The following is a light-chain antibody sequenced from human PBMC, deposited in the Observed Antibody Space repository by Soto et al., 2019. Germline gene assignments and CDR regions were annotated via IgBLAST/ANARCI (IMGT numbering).Light chain of an antibody. CDR3: SSYAGTNNHHA. Sequence: SALTQPPSASGSPGESVTISCTGSGSDVGFYNYVSWYQQHPGKVPKLIIYEVTKRPSGVPDRFSGSKSGNTASLTVSGLQAEDEADYYCSSYAGTNNHHAFGTGTKVTV. V-gene: IGLV2-8*01. J-gene: IGLJ1*01. CDR2: EVT. CDR1: GSDVGFYNY.